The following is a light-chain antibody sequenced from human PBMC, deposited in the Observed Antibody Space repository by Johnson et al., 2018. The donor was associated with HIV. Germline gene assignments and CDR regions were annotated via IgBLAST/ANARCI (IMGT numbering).Light chain of an antibody. CDR3: GTWDSRLNAYV. J-gene: IGLJ1*01. CDR2: DTY. Sequence: QSVLTQPPSVSAAPGQKVTISCSGSSSNIGNNYVSWYQQLPGTAPKLLIYDTYKRFFEIPDRFSGSKSGTSATLGLTGLQTGDEADYYCGTWDSRLNAYVFGAGTKVTVL. CDR1: SSNIGNNY. V-gene: IGLV1-51*01.